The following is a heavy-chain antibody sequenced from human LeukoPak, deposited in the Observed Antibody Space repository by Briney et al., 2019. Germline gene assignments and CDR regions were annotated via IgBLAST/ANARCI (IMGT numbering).Heavy chain of an antibody. Sequence: SETLSLTCTVSGGSISSSSYYWGWIRQPPGKGLEWIGSIYYSGSTYYNPSLKSRVTISVDTSKNQFSLKLSSVTAADTAVYYCATRSSGCYYKDYYYYYMDVWGKGTTVTVSS. V-gene: IGHV4-39*01. CDR3: ATRSSGCYYKDYYYYYMDV. CDR1: GGSISSSSYY. CDR2: IYYSGST. D-gene: IGHD3-22*01. J-gene: IGHJ6*03.